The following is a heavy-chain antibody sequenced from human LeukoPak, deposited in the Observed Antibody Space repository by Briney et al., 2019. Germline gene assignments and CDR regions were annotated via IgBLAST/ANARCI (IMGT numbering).Heavy chain of an antibody. Sequence: PSETLSLTCTVSGGSISSGSYYWSWIRQPAGKGLEWIGRIYTSGSTNYNPSLKSRVTISVDTSKNQFSLKLSSMTAADTAVYYCARGGPTNFDYWGQGTLVTVSS. CDR1: GGSISSGSYY. CDR2: IYTSGST. J-gene: IGHJ4*02. CDR3: ARGGPTNFDY. V-gene: IGHV4-61*02.